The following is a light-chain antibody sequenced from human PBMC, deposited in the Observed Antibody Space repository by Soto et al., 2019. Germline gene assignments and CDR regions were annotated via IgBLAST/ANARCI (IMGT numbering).Light chain of an antibody. CDR3: QQSYSTPLLT. CDR2: AAS. Sequence: DIQMTQSPSSLSASVGDRVTITCRASQSISSYLNWYQQKPGKAPKLLIYAASSLQSGVPSRFSGSGSGKDFTLTISSLQPEDFATYYCQQSYSTPLLTFGGGTKVDIK. V-gene: IGKV1-39*01. J-gene: IGKJ4*01. CDR1: QSISSY.